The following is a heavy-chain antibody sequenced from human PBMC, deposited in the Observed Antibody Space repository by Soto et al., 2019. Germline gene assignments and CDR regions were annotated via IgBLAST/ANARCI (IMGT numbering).Heavy chain of an antibody. CDR2: TYYRSKWYN. CDR3: ARDHLALGGPGPDR. V-gene: IGHV6-1*01. CDR1: GDSVSSNSAV. D-gene: IGHD3-3*02. Sequence: SQTLSLTCAISGDSVSSNSAVSNWIRQSPSRGLEWLGRTYYRSKWYNDYAGSVRGRLTINPDTSKNQFSLHLNSVTPEDTAADSRARDHLALGGPGPDRWGLGTLVTVSS. J-gene: IGHJ5*02.